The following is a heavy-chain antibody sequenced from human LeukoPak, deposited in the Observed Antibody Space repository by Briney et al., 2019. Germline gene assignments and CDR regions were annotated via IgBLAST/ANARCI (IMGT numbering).Heavy chain of an antibody. CDR1: GYTFTSYG. CDR2: ISAYNGNT. J-gene: IGHJ3*02. V-gene: IGHV1-18*01. Sequence: ASVKVSCRASGYTFTSYGISWVRQAPGQGLEWMGWISAYNGNTNYAQKLQGRVTMTTDTSTSTAYMELRSLRSDDTAVYYYARELEDCSGGSCHGWVAFDIWGQGTMVTVSS. CDR3: ARELEDCSGGSCHGWVAFDI. D-gene: IGHD2-15*01.